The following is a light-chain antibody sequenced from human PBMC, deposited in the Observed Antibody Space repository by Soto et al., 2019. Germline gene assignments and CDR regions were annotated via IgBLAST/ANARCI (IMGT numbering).Light chain of an antibody. V-gene: IGKV3-11*01. J-gene: IGKJ5*01. CDR1: LSVSVY. CDR2: GAS. Sequence: VVLTQSPATLSLSPGERATLSCRTSLSVSVYLDWYQQKPGQAPRLLIYGASSRATGIPDRFSGSGSGTDFTLTISRLEPEDFAVYYCQQRSSWPPGFGQGTRLE. CDR3: QQRSSWPPG.